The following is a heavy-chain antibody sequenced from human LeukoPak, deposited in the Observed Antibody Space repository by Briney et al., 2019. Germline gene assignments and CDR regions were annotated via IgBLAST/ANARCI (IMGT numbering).Heavy chain of an antibody. CDR2: VYVGGTT. J-gene: IGHJ4*02. CDR1: GFSVSNIY. CDR3: AFRSARHGIGLDY. Sequence: PGGSLRLSCAASGFSVSNIYMTWVRQAPGKGLEWVSVVYVGGTTYYADSVKGRFTLSRDNSENTLYLQMNSLTAEDTAVYFCAFRSARHGIGLDYWGQGTLVTNSS. V-gene: IGHV3-53*01. D-gene: IGHD6-19*01.